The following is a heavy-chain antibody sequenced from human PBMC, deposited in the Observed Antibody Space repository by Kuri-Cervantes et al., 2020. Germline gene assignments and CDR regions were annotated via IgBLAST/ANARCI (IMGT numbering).Heavy chain of an antibody. CDR1: GFTFSSNA. V-gene: IGHV3-23*01. Sequence: GESLKISCAASGFTFSSNAMSWVRQAPGKGLEWVSFTSGSGSRTYYAGSVKGRFTISRGNSKNTLYLQMNSLRAEDTAVYYCAKVHIYAPRITMVRGVISKYYFDYWGQGTLVTVSS. D-gene: IGHD3-10*01. CDR3: AKVHIYAPRITMVRGVISKYYFDY. CDR2: TSGSGSRT. J-gene: IGHJ4*02.